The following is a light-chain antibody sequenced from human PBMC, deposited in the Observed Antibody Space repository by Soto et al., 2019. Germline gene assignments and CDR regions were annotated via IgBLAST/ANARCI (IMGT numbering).Light chain of an antibody. J-gene: IGLJ3*02. Sequence: QSVLTQPPSASGTPGQRVTISCSGSSSNIGTNYVYWYQQLPGTAPKLLIYSNDQRPSGVPDRFSGSKSGTSASLAISGLQSEDETDYYCAAWDDSLHVVFGGGTKLTVL. CDR1: SSNIGTNY. CDR2: SND. V-gene: IGLV1-44*01. CDR3: AAWDDSLHVV.